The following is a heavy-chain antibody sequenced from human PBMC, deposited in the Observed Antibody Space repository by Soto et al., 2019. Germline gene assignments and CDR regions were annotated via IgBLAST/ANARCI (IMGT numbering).Heavy chain of an antibody. CDR3: TRLVFSGWKAFDI. Sequence: PGGSLRLSCAASGFTFSGSAMHWVRQASGKRLEWVGRIRSKANSYATAYAASVKGRFTISRDDSKNTAYLQMNSLKTEDTAVYYCTRLVFSGWKAFDIWGQGTMVTVSS. CDR1: GFTFSGSA. D-gene: IGHD6-19*01. J-gene: IGHJ3*02. V-gene: IGHV3-73*01. CDR2: IRSKANSYAT.